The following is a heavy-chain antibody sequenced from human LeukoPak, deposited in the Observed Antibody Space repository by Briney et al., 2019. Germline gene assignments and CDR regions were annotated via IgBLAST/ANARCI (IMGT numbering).Heavy chain of an antibody. J-gene: IGHJ4*02. Sequence: GGSLRLSCAASGFTFSDYYISWIRLAPGKGLGWVSYISSSGSTIYYADSVKGRFTISRDNAKNSLYLQMNSLTAEDTAVYYCARVSGYILHYWGQGTLVTVSS. CDR3: ARVSGYILHY. CDR1: GFTFSDYY. V-gene: IGHV3-11*01. CDR2: ISSSGSTI. D-gene: IGHD5-18*01.